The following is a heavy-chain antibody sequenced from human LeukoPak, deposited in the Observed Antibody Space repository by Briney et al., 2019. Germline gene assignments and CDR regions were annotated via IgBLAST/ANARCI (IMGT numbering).Heavy chain of an antibody. J-gene: IGHJ4*02. V-gene: IGHV3-23*01. D-gene: IGHD2-8*01. Sequence: WGSLRLPCSAPWFTFCSYAMRWVRPAPGEGLEWGSTLNGSGGSTYSADSVKGRFTISGDESKNTLSLQMNSLRPEDTAVYYCAKNAAGIVLMIYAPLDSWGQGTLVTVSS. CDR2: LNGSGGST. CDR3: AKNAAGIVLMIYAPLDS. CDR1: WFTFCSYA.